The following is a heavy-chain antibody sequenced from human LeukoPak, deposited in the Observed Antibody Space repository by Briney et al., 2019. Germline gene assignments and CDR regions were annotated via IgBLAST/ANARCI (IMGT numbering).Heavy chain of an antibody. Sequence: GGSLRLSCVASGFTFSSYGMHWVRQAPGKGMEWVAVISNDGSSKYYTDSVKGRVTIARDNSKNTLYLQMNSLKAEDTAVYYCARGENSKTYPVSGYWGRGTLVTASS. CDR1: GFTFSSYG. D-gene: IGHD2/OR15-2a*01. CDR3: ARGENSKTYPVSGY. J-gene: IGHJ4*02. V-gene: IGHV3-30*03. CDR2: ISNDGSSK.